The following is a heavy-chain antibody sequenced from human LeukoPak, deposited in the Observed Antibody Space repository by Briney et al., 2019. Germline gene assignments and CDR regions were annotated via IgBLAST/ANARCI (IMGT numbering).Heavy chain of an antibody. CDR1: GFTFDDYA. CDR3: AKDLGPSGGYFYFDY. Sequence: PGRSLRLSCAASGFTFDDYAMHWVRQAPGKGLEWVSGISWNSGSIGYADSVKGRFTISRDNAKNSLYLQMNSLRAEDTALYYCAKDLGPSGGYFYFDYWGQGTLVTVSS. CDR2: ISWNSGSI. J-gene: IGHJ4*02. V-gene: IGHV3-9*01. D-gene: IGHD5-12*01.